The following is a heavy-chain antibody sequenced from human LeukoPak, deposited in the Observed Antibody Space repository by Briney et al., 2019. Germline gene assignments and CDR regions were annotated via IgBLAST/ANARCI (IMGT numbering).Heavy chain of an antibody. D-gene: IGHD6-13*01. V-gene: IGHV3-48*03. Sequence: GGSLRLSCATSGFTFSSHEMNWVRQAPGKGLEWISYITTSGTSTYHADSVKGRFTISRDNGKTALSLQMNSLRAEDTAVYYCAKRLSSWEFDYWGQGTLVTVSS. CDR1: GFTFSSHE. CDR3: AKRLSSWEFDY. CDR2: ITTSGTST. J-gene: IGHJ4*02.